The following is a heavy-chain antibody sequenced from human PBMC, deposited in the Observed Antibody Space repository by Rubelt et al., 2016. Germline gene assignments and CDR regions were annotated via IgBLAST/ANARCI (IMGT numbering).Heavy chain of an antibody. CDR2: ISSSSSYI. V-gene: IGHV3-21*04. J-gene: IGHJ4*02. CDR3: ARNNWNLDY. D-gene: IGHD1-20*01. CDR1: EFTLSDYS. Sequence: EVQLVESGGGLVKPGGSLRLSCAASEFTLSDYSMNWVRQAPGKGLEWVSSISSSSSYIFYADSGKGRFTISRDNAKNSLYLQMNSLRAEDTAVYYCARNNWNLDYWGPGTLVTVSS.